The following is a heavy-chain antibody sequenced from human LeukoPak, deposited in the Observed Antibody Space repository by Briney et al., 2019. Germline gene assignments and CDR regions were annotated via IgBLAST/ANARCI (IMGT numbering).Heavy chain of an antibody. CDR2: IKPDGSEK. CDR1: GFTFSNYW. D-gene: IGHD5-24*01. CDR3: ARASDPWLQLT. V-gene: IGHV3-7*05. Sequence: GGSLRLSCAASGFTFSNYWMIWVRQASGKGLEWVGNIKPDGSEKRYADSVRGRFTISRDNAQTSLYLQMNSLRAEDTAVYYCARASDPWLQLTWGQGTLVTVSS. J-gene: IGHJ5*02.